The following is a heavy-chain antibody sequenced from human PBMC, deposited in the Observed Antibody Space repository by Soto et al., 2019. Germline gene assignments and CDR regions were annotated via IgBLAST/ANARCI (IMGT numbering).Heavy chain of an antibody. V-gene: IGHV3-33*01. J-gene: IGHJ4*02. CDR3: AREGFCSSTSCPHDL. CDR2: IWYDGSNE. CDR1: GFPLSKHV. D-gene: IGHD2-2*01. Sequence: QVQVVESGGGVVQPGRSLRLSCAAAGFPLSKHVMHWARQAPGKGLEWVAVIWYDGSNEFYADSVKGRFTIPRDNSKNTVYLQMNSLRAEDTAVYHCAREGFCSSTSCPHDLWGLGTLVTVSS.